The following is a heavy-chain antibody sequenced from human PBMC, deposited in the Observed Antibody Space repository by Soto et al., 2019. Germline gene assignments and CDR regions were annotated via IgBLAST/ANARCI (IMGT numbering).Heavy chain of an antibody. CDR2: ISRTGDFI. V-gene: IGHV3-21*04. CDR3: AKAQLTVLDAFDI. CDR1: GFKFIDYD. J-gene: IGHJ3*02. Sequence: GGSLRLSCAASGFKFIDYDMDWVRQAPGKGLEWVASISRTGDFIHYAASMKGRFIISRDNAENSLYLQMNSLRPEDTAFYYCAKAQLTVLDAFDIWGQGTMVTVSS. D-gene: IGHD3-9*01.